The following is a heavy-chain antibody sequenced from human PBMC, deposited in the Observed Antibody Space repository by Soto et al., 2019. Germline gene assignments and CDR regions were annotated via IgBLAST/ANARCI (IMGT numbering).Heavy chain of an antibody. V-gene: IGHV5-51*01. CDR3: ASAHGSRSYYSWSYY. CDR1: GYSFTSYW. Sequence: PGESLKISCKGSGYSFTSYWIGWVRQMPGKGLEWMGIIYPGDSDTRYSPSFQGQVTISADKSISTAYLQWSSLKASDTAMYYCASAHGSRSYYSWSYYWRKGTLGTVSS. J-gene: IGHJ4*02. CDR2: IYPGDSDT. D-gene: IGHD3-10*01.